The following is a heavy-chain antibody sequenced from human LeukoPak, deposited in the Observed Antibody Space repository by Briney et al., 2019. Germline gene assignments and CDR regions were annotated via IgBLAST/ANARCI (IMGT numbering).Heavy chain of an antibody. V-gene: IGHV1-69*13. Sequence: SVKVSFKASGGTFSSYAISWVRQAPGQGLEWMGGIIPIFDTANYAQSFQGRVTFTADESTSTAYMELSSLRSEDTAVYYCVRLLISSSTLNAFDIWGQGTMVTVSS. J-gene: IGHJ3*02. CDR3: VRLLISSSTLNAFDI. D-gene: IGHD6-13*01. CDR1: GGTFSSYA. CDR2: IIPIFDTA.